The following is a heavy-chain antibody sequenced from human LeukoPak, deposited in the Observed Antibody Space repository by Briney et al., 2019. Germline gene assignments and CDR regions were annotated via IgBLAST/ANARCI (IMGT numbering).Heavy chain of an antibody. CDR3: ARTRDAGYFDY. V-gene: IGHV4-59*01. CDR2: VYSWNT. J-gene: IGHJ4*02. Sequence: PSATLPLTCSVSGGYNSGYSWSWLRQPPGKGLEWIAVYSWNTHYHPSLKSRLTMSVDTSKGQFSLKLSSVTAADTAVYFCARTRDAGYFDYWGQGTLVTVSS. CDR1: GGYNSGYS.